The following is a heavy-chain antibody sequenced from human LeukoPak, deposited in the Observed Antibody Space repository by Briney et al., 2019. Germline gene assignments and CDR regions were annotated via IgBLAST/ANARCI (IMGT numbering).Heavy chain of an antibody. CDR3: AKGEVPAGRGYYFDY. CDR1: GLTFSSYA. Sequence: GGSLRLSCAAYGLTFSSYAMGWVRQAPGKGLEWVSGISGSGGTTYYADSVKGRFTISRDNSKNTLYLQTNSLRAEDTAVYYCAKGEVPAGRGYYFDYWGQGTLVTVSS. J-gene: IGHJ4*02. V-gene: IGHV3-23*01. D-gene: IGHD2-2*01. CDR2: ISGSGGTT.